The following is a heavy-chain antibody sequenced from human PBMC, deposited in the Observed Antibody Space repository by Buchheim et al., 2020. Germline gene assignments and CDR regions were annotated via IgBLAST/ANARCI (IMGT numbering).Heavy chain of an antibody. D-gene: IGHD6-19*01. CDR2: INPNSGGT. Sequence: QVQLVQSGAEVKKPGSSVKVSCKASGGTFSSYAISWVRQAPGQGLEWMGWINPNSGGTNYAQKFQGWVTMTRATSISTASMELSRLRSDDTAVYYCARGEGSAEPLADYWGQGTL. V-gene: IGHV1-2*04. CDR1: GGTFSSYA. CDR3: ARGEGSAEPLADY. J-gene: IGHJ4*02.